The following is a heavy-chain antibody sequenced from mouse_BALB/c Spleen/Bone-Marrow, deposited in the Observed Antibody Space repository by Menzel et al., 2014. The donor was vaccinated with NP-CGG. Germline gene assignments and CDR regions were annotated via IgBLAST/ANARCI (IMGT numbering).Heavy chain of an antibody. Sequence: EVKLVESGGGLVKPGGSLKLSCAASGFTFSDYYIYWVRQTPEKRLEWAATISDGGTYTYYPDTVKGRFTISRDNAKNNLYLQMNGLKSEDTAMYYCVRDGDYRYAYWGQGTLVTVSA. CDR2: ISDGGTYT. J-gene: IGHJ3*01. CDR3: VRDGDYRYAY. D-gene: IGHD2-14*01. V-gene: IGHV5-4*02. CDR1: GFTFSDYY.